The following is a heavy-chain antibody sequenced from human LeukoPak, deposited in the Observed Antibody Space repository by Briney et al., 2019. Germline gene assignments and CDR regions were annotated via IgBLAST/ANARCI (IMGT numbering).Heavy chain of an antibody. Sequence: ASVKVSCKASGGTFSSYAISWVRQAPGQGLEWMGGIIPIFGTANYAQKFQGRVTITADESTSTAYMELSSLRSEDTAVYYCARVGGWYRVIDYWGQGTLVTVSS. CDR1: GGTFSSYA. J-gene: IGHJ4*02. CDR3: ARVGGWYRVIDY. D-gene: IGHD6-19*01. CDR2: IIPIFGTA. V-gene: IGHV1-69*13.